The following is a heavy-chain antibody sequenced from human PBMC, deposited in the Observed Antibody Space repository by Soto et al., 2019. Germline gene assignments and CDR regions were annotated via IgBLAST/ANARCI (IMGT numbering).Heavy chain of an antibody. CDR1: GFTFSSYA. CDR3: AKVAESSGWKIRSGYFDY. D-gene: IGHD6-19*01. V-gene: IGHV3-23*01. CDR2: ISGSGGST. Sequence: GGSLRLSCAASGFTFSSYAMSWVRQAPGKGLEWVSAISGSGGSTYYADSVKGRFTISRDNSKNTLYLQMNSLRAEDTAVYYCAKVAESSGWKIRSGYFDYWGQGTLVTVSS. J-gene: IGHJ4*02.